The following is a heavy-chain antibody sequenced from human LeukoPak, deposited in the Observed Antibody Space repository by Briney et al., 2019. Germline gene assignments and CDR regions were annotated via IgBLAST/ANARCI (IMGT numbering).Heavy chain of an antibody. Sequence: GGSLRLSREASGFTFSSYVMSWVCQAPGKGLEWVSVISGSGGSTYYADSVEGRFTISRDNSKNTLYLQMNSLRAEDTAVYYCAKDISSPDKYFQHWGQGTLVTVSS. CDR1: GFTFSSYV. CDR2: ISGSGGST. J-gene: IGHJ1*01. D-gene: IGHD6-6*01. CDR3: AKDISSPDKYFQH. V-gene: IGHV3-23*01.